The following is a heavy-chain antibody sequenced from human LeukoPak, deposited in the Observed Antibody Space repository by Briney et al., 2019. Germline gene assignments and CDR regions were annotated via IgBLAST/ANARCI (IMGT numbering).Heavy chain of an antibody. J-gene: IGHJ4*02. D-gene: IGHD5-24*01. V-gene: IGHV3-9*01. CDR1: GFTFDDYA. CDR2: ISWNSGSI. Sequence: GRSLRLSCAASGFTFDDYAMHWVRQAPGKGLEWVSGISWNSGSIGYADSVKGRFTISRDNAKNSLYLQMNSLRAEDTALYYCAKHRRRWLQSFSFDYWGQGTLVTVSS. CDR3: AKHRRRWLQSFSFDY.